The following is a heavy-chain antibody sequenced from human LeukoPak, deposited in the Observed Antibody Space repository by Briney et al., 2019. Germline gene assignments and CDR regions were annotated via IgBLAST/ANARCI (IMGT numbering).Heavy chain of an antibody. CDR1: GGSISSGSYY. D-gene: IGHD4-17*01. CDR3: ARAFYGDYGD. J-gene: IGHJ4*02. V-gene: IGHV4-61*02. Sequence: PSQTLSLTCTVSGGSISSGSYYWSWIRQPAGKGLEWIGRIYTSGSTNYNPSLKSRVTISVDTSKNQFSLKLSSVTAADTAVYYCARAFYGDYGDWGQGTLVTVSS. CDR2: IYTSGST.